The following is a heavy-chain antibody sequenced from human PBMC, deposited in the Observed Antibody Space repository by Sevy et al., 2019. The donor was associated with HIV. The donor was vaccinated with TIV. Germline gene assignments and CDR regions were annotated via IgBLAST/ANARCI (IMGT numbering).Heavy chain of an antibody. Sequence: ASVKVSCKASGYTFTGYYMHWVRQAPGQGLEWMGWINPNSGGTNYAQKFQGRVTMTRDTSISTAYMELSRLRSDDTAVEYCARLLWFGELLSFRYFDYWGQGTLVTVSS. CDR2: INPNSGGT. V-gene: IGHV1-2*02. CDR1: GYTFTGYY. D-gene: IGHD3-10*01. J-gene: IGHJ4*02. CDR3: ARLLWFGELLSFRYFDY.